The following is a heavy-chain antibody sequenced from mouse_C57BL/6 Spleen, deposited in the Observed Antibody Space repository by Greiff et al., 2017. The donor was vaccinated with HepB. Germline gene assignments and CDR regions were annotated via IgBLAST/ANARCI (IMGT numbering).Heavy chain of an antibody. CDR2: IYPGDGDT. V-gene: IGHV1-80*01. CDR1: GYAFSSYW. CDR3: ARSLITTVVAHYFDY. D-gene: IGHD1-1*01. J-gene: IGHJ2*01. Sequence: QVKLQESGAELVKPGASVKISCKASGYAFSSYWMNWVKQRPGKGLEWIGQIYPGDGDTNYNGKFKGKATLTADKSSSTAYMQRSSRTSEDSAVYFFARSLITTVVAHYFDYWGQGTTLTVSS.